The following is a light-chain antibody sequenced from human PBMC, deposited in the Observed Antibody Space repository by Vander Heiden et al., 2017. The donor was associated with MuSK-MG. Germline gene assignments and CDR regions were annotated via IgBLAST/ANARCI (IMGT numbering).Light chain of an antibody. V-gene: IGLV3-1*01. CDR2: EDN. CDR3: QAWDSSVV. J-gene: IGLJ3*02. Sequence: SYEVTQPPSVSVSPGQTASITCSGDKLGDKYACWYQQKPGQSPVLLIYEDNKRPSGSPERFSGSNSGRTATLTISGTQAMDEADYYCQAWDSSVVFGGGTKLTVL. CDR1: KLGDKY.